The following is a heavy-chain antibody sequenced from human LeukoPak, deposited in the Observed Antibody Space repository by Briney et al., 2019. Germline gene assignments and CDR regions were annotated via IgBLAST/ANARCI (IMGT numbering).Heavy chain of an antibody. Sequence: GGSLRLSCAASGFTFSTYWMTWVRQAPGKGLEWVANIKEGGSEKYYVDSVKGRFTISRDNAKNSLYLQMNSLRAEDTAVYYCARDLVVGASDYWGQGTLVTVSS. V-gene: IGHV3-7*01. CDR1: GFTFSTYW. CDR3: ARDLVVGASDY. CDR2: IKEGGSEK. J-gene: IGHJ4*02. D-gene: IGHD1-26*01.